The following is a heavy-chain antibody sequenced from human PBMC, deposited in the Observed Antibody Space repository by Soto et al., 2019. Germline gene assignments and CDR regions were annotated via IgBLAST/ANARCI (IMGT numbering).Heavy chain of an antibody. V-gene: IGHV3-9*01. Sequence: EVQLVESGGGLVQPGRSLRLSCAASGFTFDDYAMHWVRQAPGKGLEWVSGISWNSGSIGYADSVKGRFTISRDNAKNSLYLQMNSLRAEDTALYYCAKDTRIAVAGYFDYWGQGTLVTVSS. D-gene: IGHD6-19*01. CDR3: AKDTRIAVAGYFDY. J-gene: IGHJ4*02. CDR2: ISWNSGSI. CDR1: GFTFDDYA.